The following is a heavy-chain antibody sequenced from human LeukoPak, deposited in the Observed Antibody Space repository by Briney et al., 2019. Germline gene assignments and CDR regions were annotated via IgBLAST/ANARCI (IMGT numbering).Heavy chain of an antibody. D-gene: IGHD3-16*02. CDR3: AKDDIMITFGGVIAFGAFDI. CDR2: ISYDGSNK. V-gene: IGHV3-30*18. J-gene: IGHJ3*02. Sequence: GGSLRLSCAASGFTFSSYGMHWVRQAPGKGLEWVAVISYDGSNKYYADSVKGRFTISRDNSKNTLYPQMNSLRAEDTAVYYCAKDDIMITFGGVIAFGAFDIWGQGTMVTVSS. CDR1: GFTFSSYG.